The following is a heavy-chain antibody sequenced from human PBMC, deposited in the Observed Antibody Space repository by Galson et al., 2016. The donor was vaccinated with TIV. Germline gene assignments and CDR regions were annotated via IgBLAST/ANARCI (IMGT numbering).Heavy chain of an antibody. CDR3: ARARSTTRFGMDV. Sequence: SLRLSCAASGLTLNNYAIHWVRQAPGKGLEWVATISYDGGCRSYEDSVKGRFTIYSDKSAHSLALQMDSLRPEDTGVYYCARARSTTRFGMDVWGQGTTVTVSS. CDR1: GLTLNNYA. V-gene: IGHV3-30-3*01. D-gene: IGHD6-13*01. CDR2: ISYDGGCR. J-gene: IGHJ6*02.